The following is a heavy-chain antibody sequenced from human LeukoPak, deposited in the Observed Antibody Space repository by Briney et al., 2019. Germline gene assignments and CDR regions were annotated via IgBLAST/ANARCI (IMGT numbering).Heavy chain of an antibody. CDR1: GFTFSSYD. D-gene: IGHD2-2*01. V-gene: IGHV3-13*01. J-gene: IGHJ3*02. CDR3: ARAHSLGYCSSTSCYGAFDI. CDR2: IGTAGDT. Sequence: GGSLRLSCAASGFTFSSYDMHWVRQATGKGLEWVSAIGTAGDTYYPGSVKGRFTISRENAKNSLYLQMNSLRAGDTAVYYCARAHSLGYCSSTSCYGAFDIWGQGTMVTVSS.